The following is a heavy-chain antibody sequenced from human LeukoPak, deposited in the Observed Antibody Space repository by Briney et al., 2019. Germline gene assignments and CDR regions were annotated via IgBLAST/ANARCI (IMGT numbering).Heavy chain of an antibody. CDR1: GDFIISNIYW. Sequence: SETLSLTCTASGDFIISNIYWWDWVRLPPGKRLEWIGATLYTGRTFYSPSLKSRVTISVDTSKNEFSLDLSSATAADTAVYYCARRRHNFDFYDVWGQGARVTVSS. V-gene: IGHV4-39*01. D-gene: IGHD3/OR15-3a*01. CDR2: TLYTGRT. CDR3: ARRRHNFDFYDV. J-gene: IGHJ3*01.